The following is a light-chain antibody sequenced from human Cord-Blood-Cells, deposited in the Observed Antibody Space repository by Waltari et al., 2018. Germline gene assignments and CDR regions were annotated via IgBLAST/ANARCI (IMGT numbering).Light chain of an antibody. J-gene: IGLJ3*02. CDR1: SSDVGGYNY. CDR2: DVS. Sequence: QSALTQPRSVSGSPGPSVTLSCTGTSSDVGGYNYVSWYQHHPGKAPKIMIYDVSRRPSGVPDRFSCSKSGNTSSLTSSGLQAEDEADYYCCSYAGSYTWVFGGVTKLTVL. CDR3: CSYAGSYTWV. V-gene: IGLV2-11*01.